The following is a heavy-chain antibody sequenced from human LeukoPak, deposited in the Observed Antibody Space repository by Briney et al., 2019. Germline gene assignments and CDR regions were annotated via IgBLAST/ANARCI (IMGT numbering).Heavy chain of an antibody. CDR3: ARHLGYYDSSGYYQSYNWFDP. Sequence: PSETLSLTCAVYGGSFSGYYWSWIRQPPGKGLEWIGEINHSGSTNYNPSLKSRVTISVDTSKNQFSLKLSSVTAADTAVYYCARHLGYYDSSGYYQSYNWFDPWGQGTLVTVSS. CDR1: GGSFSGYY. J-gene: IGHJ5*02. D-gene: IGHD3-22*01. V-gene: IGHV4-34*01. CDR2: INHSGST.